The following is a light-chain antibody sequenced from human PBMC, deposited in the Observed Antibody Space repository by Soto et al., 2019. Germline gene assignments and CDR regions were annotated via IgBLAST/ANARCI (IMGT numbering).Light chain of an antibody. CDR1: GTINKY. CDR3: QQSYKTPQT. V-gene: IGKV1-39*01. J-gene: IGKJ1*01. Sequence: DIQMTQSPSSLSASIGDRVTITCRASGTINKYLNWYQQKPGKPPKLLIYTASTLPSGVPSRFSGSRPGTNFTLTINSLQPEDFETYYCQQSYKTPQTFGQGTKVDIK. CDR2: TAS.